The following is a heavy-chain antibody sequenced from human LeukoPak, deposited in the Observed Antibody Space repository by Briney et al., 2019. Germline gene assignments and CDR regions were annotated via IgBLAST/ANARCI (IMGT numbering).Heavy chain of an antibody. V-gene: IGHV3-21*01. CDR1: GFTFSSYS. CDR2: ISSSSSYI. J-gene: IGHJ6*02. CDR3: ARDGGSEFSDYYGMDV. D-gene: IGHD1-14*01. Sequence: GGSLRLSCAASGFTFSSYSMNWVRQAPGKGLEWVSSISSSSSYIYYADSVKGRFTISRDNAKNSLYLQMNSLRAEDTAVYYCARDGGSEFSDYYGMDVWGQGTTVTVS.